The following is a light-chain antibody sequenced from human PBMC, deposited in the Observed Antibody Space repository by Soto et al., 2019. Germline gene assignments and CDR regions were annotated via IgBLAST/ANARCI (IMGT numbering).Light chain of an antibody. CDR2: LNSDGSH. J-gene: IGLJ2*01. V-gene: IGLV4-69*01. CDR1: SGHSNYA. CDR3: QTWVTGIHI. Sequence: QPVLTQSPSASASLGASVKLTCTLSSGHSNYAIAWHLQQPEKGPRFLMKLNSDGSHSKGDGIPDRFSGSSSGAERYLTISTLQSEDEADYYCQTWVTGIHIFGGGTKLTVL.